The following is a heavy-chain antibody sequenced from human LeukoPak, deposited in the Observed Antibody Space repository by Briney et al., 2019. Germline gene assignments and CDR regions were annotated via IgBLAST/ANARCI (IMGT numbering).Heavy chain of an antibody. CDR3: ARWDDSAWAFGN. CDR1: GGSISSSNW. V-gene: IGHV4-4*02. J-gene: IGHJ4*02. CDR2: IYHSEST. Sequence: SGTLSLTCAVSGGSISSSNWWSWVRQPPGKGLEWIGEIYHSESTNYNPSLKSRVTISVDKSKNQFPLKLTSVTAADTAVYYCARWDDSAWAFGNWGPGTLVTVSS. D-gene: IGHD6-19*01.